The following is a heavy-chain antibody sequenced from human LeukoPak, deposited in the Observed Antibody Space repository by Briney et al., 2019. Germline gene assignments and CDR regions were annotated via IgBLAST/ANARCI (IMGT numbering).Heavy chain of an antibody. CDR2: INPSGGST. D-gene: IGHD5-18*01. V-gene: IGHV1-46*01. J-gene: IGHJ6*03. Sequence: ASVKVSCKASGYTFTSYYMHWVRQAPGQGLEWMGIINPSGGSTSYAQKFQGRVTMTRDTSISTAYMELSRLRSDDTAVYYCARRYGRYYYYYMDVWGKGTTVTVSS. CDR3: ARRYGRYYYYYMDV. CDR1: GYTFTSYY.